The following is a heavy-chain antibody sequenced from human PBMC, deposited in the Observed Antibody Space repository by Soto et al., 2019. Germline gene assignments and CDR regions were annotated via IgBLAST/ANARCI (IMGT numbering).Heavy chain of an antibody. Sequence: EVQLVESGGGLVQPGRSLRLSCVASGFTADDYAMHWVRQAPGKRLEWVSGISSNSDTIDYADSVKGRFTISRDKAKNSLFLQLNSLRPEDTALYYCAKDMKWGGMTTIHYFDSWGQGTLVTVSP. CDR3: AKDMKWGGMTTIHYFDS. CDR2: ISSNSDTI. D-gene: IGHD4-17*01. J-gene: IGHJ4*02. CDR1: GFTADDYA. V-gene: IGHV3-9*02.